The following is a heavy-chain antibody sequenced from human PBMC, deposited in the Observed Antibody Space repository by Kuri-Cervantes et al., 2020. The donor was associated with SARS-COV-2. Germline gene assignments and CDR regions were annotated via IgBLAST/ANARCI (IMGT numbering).Heavy chain of an antibody. CDR2: ISSSGSTI. D-gene: IGHD3-3*01. V-gene: IGHV3-11*01. CDR3: ARTALEWLLYRYQAGYMDV. Sequence: GESLKISCAASGFTFSDYYMSWIRQAPGKGLEWVSYISSSGSTIYYADSVKGRFTISRDNAKNSLYLQMNSQRAEDTAVYYCARTALEWLLYRYQAGYMDVWGQGTTVTVSS. CDR1: GFTFSDYY. J-gene: IGHJ6*03.